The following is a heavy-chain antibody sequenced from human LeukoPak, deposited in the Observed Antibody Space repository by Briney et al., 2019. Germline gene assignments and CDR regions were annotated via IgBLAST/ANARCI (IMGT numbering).Heavy chain of an antibody. V-gene: IGHV3-23*01. J-gene: IGHJ4*02. CDR3: AKVNDYGDYVSFDY. CDR2: ISGSGGST. Sequence: GGSLRPSCAASGFTFSSYAMSWVRQAPGKGLEWVSAISGSGGSTYYADSVKGRFTISRDNSKNTLYLQMNSLRAEDTAVYYCAKVNDYGDYVSFDYWGQGTLVTVSS. D-gene: IGHD4-17*01. CDR1: GFTFSSYA.